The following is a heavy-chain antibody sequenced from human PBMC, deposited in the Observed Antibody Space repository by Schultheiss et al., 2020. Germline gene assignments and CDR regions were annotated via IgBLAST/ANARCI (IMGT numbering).Heavy chain of an antibody. CDR3: ARDRPSGVFDP. J-gene: IGHJ5*02. Sequence: GGSLRLSCAASGFTFSSYAMHWVRQAPGKGLEWVAVISYDGSNKYYADSVKGRFTISRDNSKNTLYLQMNSLRAEDTAVYYCARDRPSGVFDPWGQGTLVTVSS. CDR2: ISYDGSNK. D-gene: IGHD6-6*01. V-gene: IGHV3-30-3*01. CDR1: GFTFSSYA.